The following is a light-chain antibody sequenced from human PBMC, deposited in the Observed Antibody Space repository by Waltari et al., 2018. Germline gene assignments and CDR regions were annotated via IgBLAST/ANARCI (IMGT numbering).Light chain of an antibody. V-gene: IGKV1-5*03. CDR2: KVS. CDR1: QSLNNW. J-gene: IGKJ1*01. Sequence: DIQMTQSPSTLSASVGDRVTITCRASQSLNNWLAWYQQKSGQAPKLLIYKVSTLQSGVPSRFSGSGSGTEFTLTIGGLRPEDSATYFCQQYNYFPWTFGQGTKMQI. CDR3: QQYNYFPWT.